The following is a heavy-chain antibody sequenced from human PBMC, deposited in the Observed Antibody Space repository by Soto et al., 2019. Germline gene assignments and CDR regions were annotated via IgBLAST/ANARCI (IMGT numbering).Heavy chain of an antibody. CDR3: ASHYYDSSGYYYFSFDY. D-gene: IGHD3-22*01. V-gene: IGHV1-46*03. Sequence: ASVKVSCKASGYTFTSYYMHWVRQAPGQGLEWMGIINPSGGSTSYAQKFQGRVTMTRDTSTSTVYMELSSLRSEDTAVYYCASHYYDSSGYYYFSFDYWGQGNMVTV. CDR2: INPSGGST. CDR1: GYTFTSYY. J-gene: IGHJ4*02.